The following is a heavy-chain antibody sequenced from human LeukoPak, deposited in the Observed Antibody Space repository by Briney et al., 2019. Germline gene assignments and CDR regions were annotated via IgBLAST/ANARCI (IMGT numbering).Heavy chain of an antibody. J-gene: IGHJ5*02. CDR1: GGSISRGGYS. Sequence: SETLSLTCAVSGGSISRGGYSWSWIRQPPGEGREWIGYFYYSGSTYYNPSLKSRVTISVDTSKHQLSLKLSSVTAADTAVYYCARESSYHGSGTGWFDPWGQGTLVTVSS. D-gene: IGHD3-10*01. CDR3: ARESSYHGSGTGWFDP. V-gene: IGHV4-30-4*07. CDR2: FYYSGST.